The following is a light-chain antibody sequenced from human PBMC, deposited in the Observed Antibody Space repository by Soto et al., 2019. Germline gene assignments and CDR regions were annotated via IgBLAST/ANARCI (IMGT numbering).Light chain of an antibody. J-gene: IGKJ1*01. CDR1: QNVSSNY. V-gene: IGKV3-20*01. CDR3: QQYGSSPT. CDR2: DVS. Sequence: EIVLTQSPGTLSLSPGERATLSCRSSQNVSSNYLAWYQQKPDQAPRLVIYDVSGRATGIPDRFSGSGSGTDFTLTISRLEPEDFAVYYCQQYGSSPTFGQGTKVEIK.